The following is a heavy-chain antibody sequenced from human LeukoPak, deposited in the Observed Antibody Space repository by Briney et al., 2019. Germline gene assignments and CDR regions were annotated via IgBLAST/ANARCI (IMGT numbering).Heavy chain of an antibody. V-gene: IGHV3-21*01. D-gene: IGHD3-3*01. CDR2: ISSSSSYI. Sequence: GGSLRLSCAASGFTFSSYSMNWVRQAPGKGLEWVSSISSSSSYIYYADSVEGRFTISRDNAKNSLYLQMNSLRAEDTAVYYCARAGVRFLEWLLTPRPPYFDYWGQGTLVTVSS. CDR1: GFTFSSYS. J-gene: IGHJ4*02. CDR3: ARAGVRFLEWLLTPRPPYFDY.